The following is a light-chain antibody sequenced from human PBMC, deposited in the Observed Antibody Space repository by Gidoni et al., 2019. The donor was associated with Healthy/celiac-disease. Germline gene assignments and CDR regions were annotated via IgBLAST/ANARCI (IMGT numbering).Light chain of an antibody. Sequence: DIQLTQSPSTLSASVVDRVTITCPASQSISSWLAWYQQKPGKAPKLLIYKASSLESGVPSRFSGSGSGTEFTLTISSLQPDDFATYYCQQYNSYSWTFGQGTKVEIK. J-gene: IGKJ1*01. CDR3: QQYNSYSWT. V-gene: IGKV1-5*03. CDR1: QSISSW. CDR2: KAS.